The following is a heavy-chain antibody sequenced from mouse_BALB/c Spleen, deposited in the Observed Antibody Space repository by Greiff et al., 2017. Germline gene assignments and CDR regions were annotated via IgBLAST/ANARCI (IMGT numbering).Heavy chain of an antibody. Sequence: VQLQQPGAELVKPGTSVKLSCKASGYNFTSYWINWVKLRPGQGLEWIGDIYPGSGSTNYNEKFKSKATLTVDTSSSTAYMQLSSLASEDSALYDCARPSYGYDSWCAYWGQGTLVTVSA. CDR1: GYNFTSYW. D-gene: IGHD2-2*01. J-gene: IGHJ3*01. CDR3: ARPSYGYDSWCAY. CDR2: IYPGSGST. V-gene: IGHV1-55*01.